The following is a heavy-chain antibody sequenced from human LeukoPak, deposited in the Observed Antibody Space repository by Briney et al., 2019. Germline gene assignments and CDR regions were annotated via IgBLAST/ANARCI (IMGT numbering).Heavy chain of an antibody. D-gene: IGHD6-13*01. CDR2: IYHSGST. CDR1: GYSISSGYY. Sequence: SETLSLTCTVSGYSISSGYYWGWLRQPPGRELEWIGTIYHSGSTNYNPSLKSRVTISVYTSKNQFSLKLTSVTAGDTAVYYCARGRRQLVRSWGYWGQGTLVTVSS. CDR3: ARGRRQLVRSWGY. V-gene: IGHV4-38-2*02. J-gene: IGHJ4*02.